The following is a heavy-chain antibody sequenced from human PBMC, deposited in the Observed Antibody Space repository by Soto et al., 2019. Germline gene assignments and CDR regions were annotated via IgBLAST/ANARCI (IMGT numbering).Heavy chain of an antibody. J-gene: IGHJ1*01. CDR1: GFTFSSYS. D-gene: IGHD3-22*01. Sequence: GGSLRISCAASGFTFSSYSMNWVRQAPGKGLEWVSSISSSSSYIYYADSVKGRFTISRDNAKNSLYLQMNSLRAEDSAVYYCAKIGIPDYYESSGYTDWGQGTLVTVSS. CDR2: ISSSSSYI. V-gene: IGHV3-21*01. CDR3: AKIGIPDYYESSGYTD.